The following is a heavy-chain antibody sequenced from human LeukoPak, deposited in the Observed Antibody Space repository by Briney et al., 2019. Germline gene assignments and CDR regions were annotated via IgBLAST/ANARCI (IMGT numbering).Heavy chain of an antibody. J-gene: IGHJ6*02. CDR1: GFTFSSYA. Sequence: GGSLRLSCAASGFTFSSYAMSWVRQAPGKGLEWVSAISGSGGSTYYADSVKGRFTISRDNSKNTLYLQMNSLRAEDTAVYYCAKAIAAAGYPNYYYYGMDVWGQGTTVTVSS. CDR3: AKAIAAAGYPNYYYYGMDV. V-gene: IGHV3-23*01. CDR2: ISGSGGST. D-gene: IGHD6-13*01.